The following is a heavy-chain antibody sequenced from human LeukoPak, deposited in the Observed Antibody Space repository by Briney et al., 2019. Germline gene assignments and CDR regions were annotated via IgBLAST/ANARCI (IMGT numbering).Heavy chain of an antibody. CDR1: GFTFSSYS. Sequence: GGSLRLSCAASGFTFSSYSMNWVRQAPGKGLEWVSSISSSSSYIYYADSVKGRFTISRDNAKNSLYLQMNSLRAEDTAVYYCARGLDYYDSSGYPEPDYWGQGTLVTVSS. D-gene: IGHD3-22*01. V-gene: IGHV3-21*01. CDR2: ISSSSSYI. J-gene: IGHJ4*02. CDR3: ARGLDYYDSSGYPEPDY.